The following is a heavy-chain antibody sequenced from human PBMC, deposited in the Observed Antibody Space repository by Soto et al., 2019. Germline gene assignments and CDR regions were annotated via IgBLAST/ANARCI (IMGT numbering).Heavy chain of an antibody. J-gene: IGHJ4*02. CDR1: GYTLTELS. V-gene: IGHV1-24*01. D-gene: IGHD4-17*01. CDR3: ATAWDDYGDYVFDY. CDR2: FDPEDGET. Sequence: ASVKVSCKVSGYTLTELSMHWVRQAPGKGLEWMGGFDPEDGETIYAQKFQGRVTMTEDTSTDTAYIELSSLRSEDTAVYYRATAWDDYGDYVFDYWGQGTLVTVSS.